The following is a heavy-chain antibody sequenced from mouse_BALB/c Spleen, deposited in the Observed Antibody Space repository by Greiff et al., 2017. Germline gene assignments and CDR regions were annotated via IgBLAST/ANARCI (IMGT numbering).Heavy chain of an antibody. J-gene: IGHJ4*01. D-gene: IGHD1-1*01. V-gene: IGHV1S137*01. CDR2: ISTYYGDA. CDR1: GYTFTDYA. CDR3: ARYYGSSLYYAMDY. Sequence: QVQLQQSGAELVRPGVSVKISCKGSGYTFTDYAMHWVKQSHAKSLEWIGVISTYYGDASYNQKFKGKATMTVDKSSSTAYMELARLTSEDSAIYYCARYYGSSLYYAMDYWGQGTSVTVSS.